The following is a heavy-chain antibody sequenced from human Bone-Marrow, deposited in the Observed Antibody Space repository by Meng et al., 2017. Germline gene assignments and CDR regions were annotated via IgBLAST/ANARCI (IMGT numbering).Heavy chain of an antibody. D-gene: IGHD3-22*01. CDR1: GGSFSGYY. J-gene: IGHJ6*02. Sequence: GSLRLSCAVYGGSFSGYYWSWIRQPPGKGLEWIGEINHSGSTNYNPSLKSRVTISVDTSKNQFSLKLSSVTAADTAVYYCARQNYDSSGYLYYYYYYGMDVWGQGTTVTVSS. V-gene: IGHV4-34*01. CDR3: ARQNYDSSGYLYYYYYYGMDV. CDR2: INHSGST.